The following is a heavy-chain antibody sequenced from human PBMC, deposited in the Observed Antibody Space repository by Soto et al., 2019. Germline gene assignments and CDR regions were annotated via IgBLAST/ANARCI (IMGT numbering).Heavy chain of an antibody. CDR3: ARDRSMIVVVPGY. J-gene: IGHJ4*02. CDR1: GFTFTTYA. CDR2: ISYDGLNK. Sequence: GASLRLSYQTSGFTFTTYALHWVRQDPCKGLECVGLISYDGLNKFYPDSVKGRFTIARDNSKNTLYLQMNSLRADDTAIYYCARDRSMIVVVPGYWGQGTLVTVSS. D-gene: IGHD3-22*01. V-gene: IGHV3-30-3*01.